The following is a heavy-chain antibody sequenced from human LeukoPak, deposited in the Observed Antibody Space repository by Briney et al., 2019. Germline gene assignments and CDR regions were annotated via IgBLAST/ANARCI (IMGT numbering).Heavy chain of an antibody. Sequence: ASVKVSCKASGGTFSSYAISWVRQAPGQGLEWMGGIIPIFGTANYAQKFQGRVTITADESTSTAYKELSSLRSEDTAVYYCATYSRSGSYSDYWGQGTLVTVSS. CDR3: ATYSRSGSYSDY. J-gene: IGHJ4*02. V-gene: IGHV1-69*01. D-gene: IGHD3-10*01. CDR1: GGTFSSYA. CDR2: IIPIFGTA.